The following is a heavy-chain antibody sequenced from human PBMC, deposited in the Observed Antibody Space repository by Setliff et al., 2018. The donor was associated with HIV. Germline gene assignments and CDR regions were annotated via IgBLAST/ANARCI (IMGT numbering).Heavy chain of an antibody. J-gene: IGHJ4*02. V-gene: IGHV4-4*09. CDR3: ARLRLAVMMSLDYFDL. CDR2: IYNPGST. D-gene: IGHD3-16*01. Sequence: PSETLSLTCNVSGGSITNFYWSWIRQPPGKGLEWIGYIYNPGSTNFNPSLQSRVSMSVDVSTNQFSLRLTSVTAADTAVYYCARLRLAVMMSLDYFDLWGQGTLVTVS. CDR1: GGSITNFY.